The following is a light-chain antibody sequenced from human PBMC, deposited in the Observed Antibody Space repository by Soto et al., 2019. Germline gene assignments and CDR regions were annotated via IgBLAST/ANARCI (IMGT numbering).Light chain of an antibody. CDR2: GAS. V-gene: IGKV3-15*01. J-gene: IGKJ1*01. CDR1: QSISSK. Sequence: EIVMTQSPATLSVSPGEGATLSCRASQSISSKLAWYQQKPGQAPRLLIYGASTRATGVPARLFGSGSGTEFTLTISSLQSEDLAVYYCQHYNDWRWTFGQGTKVEIK. CDR3: QHYNDWRWT.